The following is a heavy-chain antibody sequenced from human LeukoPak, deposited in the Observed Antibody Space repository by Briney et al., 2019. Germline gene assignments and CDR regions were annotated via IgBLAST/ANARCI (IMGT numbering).Heavy chain of an antibody. J-gene: IGHJ4*02. Sequence: QPSETLSLTCAASGGSISSTNWWSWVRQPPGKGLEWVALISYDGTNKYYADSVKGRFTISRDNSKNTLYLQMNSLRAEDTAVYYCARDPRAAGYGDPYFDYWGQGTLVTVSS. CDR3: ARDPRAAGYGDPYFDY. V-gene: IGHV3-30-3*01. CDR2: ISYDGTNK. D-gene: IGHD4-17*01. CDR1: GGSISSTN.